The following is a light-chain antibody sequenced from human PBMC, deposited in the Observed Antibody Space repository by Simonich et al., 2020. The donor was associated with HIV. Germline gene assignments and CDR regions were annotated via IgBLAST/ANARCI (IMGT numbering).Light chain of an antibody. CDR2: QAS. J-gene: IGKJ2*03. Sequence: DIQMTQSPSTLSASVGDKVTITCRASQSIFRGLAWYQQKPGKAPTLLIYQASSLESGGPSRFSCSGSGTEFTLTISSLRPDDFATYYCQQYHTYPYSFGQGTKLEIK. CDR1: QSIFRG. CDR3: QQYHTYPYS. V-gene: IGKV1-5*03.